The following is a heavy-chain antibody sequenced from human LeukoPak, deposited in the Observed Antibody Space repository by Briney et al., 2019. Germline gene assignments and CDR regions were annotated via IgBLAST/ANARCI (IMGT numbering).Heavy chain of an antibody. V-gene: IGHV3-30-3*01. J-gene: IGHJ6*02. CDR1: GFTFGSYA. Sequence: GGSLRLSCAASGFTFGSYAMHWVRQAPGKGLEWVAVISYDGSNKYYADSVKGRFTISRDNSKNTLYLQMNSLRAEDTAVYYCARAYYSNYDFWSGYYYYYYYGMDVWGQGTTVTVSS. CDR3: ARAYYSNYDFWSGYYYYYYYGMDV. CDR2: ISYDGSNK. D-gene: IGHD3-3*01.